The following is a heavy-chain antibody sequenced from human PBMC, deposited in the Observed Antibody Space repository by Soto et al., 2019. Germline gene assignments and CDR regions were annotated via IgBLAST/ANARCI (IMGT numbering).Heavy chain of an antibody. CDR1: GYTFTSYG. D-gene: IGHD3-9*01. J-gene: IGHJ6*02. CDR3: ARFYDILTGYYTPQIDYYFYGMDV. CDR2: ISAYNGNT. Sequence: ASVKVSCKASGYTFTSYGISWVRQAPGQGLEWMGWISAYNGNTNYAQKLQGRVTMTTDTSTSTAYMELRSLRSDDTAVYYCARFYDILTGYYTPQIDYYFYGMDVWG. V-gene: IGHV1-18*01.